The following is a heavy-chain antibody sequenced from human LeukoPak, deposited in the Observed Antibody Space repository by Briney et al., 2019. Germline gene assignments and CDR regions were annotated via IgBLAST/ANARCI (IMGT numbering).Heavy chain of an antibody. CDR2: ISYDGSNK. V-gene: IGHV3-30*18. Sequence: GGSLRLSCAASGFTFNSYGMHWVRQAPGKELERVAVISYDGSNKYYADSVKGRFTISRDNSKNTLYRQMISLRAEDTAVYYCAKGLATMIVVVPFDYWGQGTLVTVSS. CDR3: AKGLATMIVVVPFDY. J-gene: IGHJ4*02. D-gene: IGHD3-22*01. CDR1: GFTFNSYG.